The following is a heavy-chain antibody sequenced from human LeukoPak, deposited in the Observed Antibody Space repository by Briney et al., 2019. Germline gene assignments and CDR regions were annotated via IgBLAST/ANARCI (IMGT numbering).Heavy chain of an antibody. J-gene: IGHJ4*02. CDR1: GDSVSSNSAA. CDR3: ARAPTGYSSSWYFDS. Sequence: SQTLSLTCAISGDSVSSNSAAWNWTRQSPSRGLEWLGRTYFRSKWYTDYAESVRGRLTITPDTSKNQFSLQLNSLTPEDTAVYFCARAPTGYSSSWYFDSWGQGALVTVSS. CDR2: TYFRSKWYT. V-gene: IGHV6-1*01. D-gene: IGHD6-13*01.